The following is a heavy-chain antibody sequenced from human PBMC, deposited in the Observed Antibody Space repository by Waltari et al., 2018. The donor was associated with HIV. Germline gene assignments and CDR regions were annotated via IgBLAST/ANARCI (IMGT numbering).Heavy chain of an antibody. CDR3: ARSPGIAATNLIDY. V-gene: IGHV3-21*01. CDR1: GFTFRSYS. CDR2: ISSSSSYI. Sequence: EVQLVESGGGLVKPGGSRRLSCAASGFTFRSYSMNWVRQAPGKGLEWVSFISSSSSYIYYGDSVKGRFTISRDNAKNSLFLQMNSLRVEDTAVYYCARSPGIAATNLIDYWGQGTLVTVSS. D-gene: IGHD2-15*01. J-gene: IGHJ4*02.